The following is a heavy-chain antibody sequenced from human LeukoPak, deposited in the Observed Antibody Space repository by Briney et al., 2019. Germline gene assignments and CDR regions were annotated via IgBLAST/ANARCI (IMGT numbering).Heavy chain of an antibody. V-gene: IGHV3-7*01. J-gene: IGHJ4*02. Sequence: GGSLRLSCAASGFSFSNYWLSWVRQAPGKGPEWVANIKPDGSEKYYVDSVEGRFTISRDNAKNSLYLQMNSLRAEDTAVYYCARDISCFDYWGQGTLVTFSS. CDR3: ARDISCFDY. CDR1: GFSFSNYW. CDR2: IKPDGSEK.